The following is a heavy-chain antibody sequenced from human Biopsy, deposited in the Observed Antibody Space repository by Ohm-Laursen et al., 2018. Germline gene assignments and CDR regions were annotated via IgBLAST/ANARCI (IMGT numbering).Heavy chain of an antibody. CDR2: ISASGNHI. D-gene: IGHD2-8*01. CDR3: ARDGEAKYCKHGVCPSDF. V-gene: IGHV3-21*01. Sequence: SLRLSCSASGFTFSGFSMNWVRQAPGKGLEWVSSISASGNHIYYTDPVKGRFTVSRDNGKNSVYLQMNSLRVEDTAVYCCARDGEAKYCKHGVCPSDFWGQGTLVTVSS. J-gene: IGHJ4*02. CDR1: GFTFSGFS.